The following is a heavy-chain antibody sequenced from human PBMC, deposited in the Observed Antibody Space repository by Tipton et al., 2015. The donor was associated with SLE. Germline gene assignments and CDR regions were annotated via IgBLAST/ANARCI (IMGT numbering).Heavy chain of an antibody. CDR2: IKQDGSEK. V-gene: IGHV3-7*01. J-gene: IGHJ6*02. Sequence: GSLRLSCAASGFTFSSYWMSWVRQAPGKGLEWVANIKQDGSEKYYVDSVKGRFTISRDNAKNSLYLQMNSLRAEDTAVYYCARVPYDDFWSGYHMVYGMDVWGQGTTVTVSS. CDR3: ARVPYDDFWSGYHMVYGMDV. CDR1: GFTFSSYW. D-gene: IGHD3-3*01.